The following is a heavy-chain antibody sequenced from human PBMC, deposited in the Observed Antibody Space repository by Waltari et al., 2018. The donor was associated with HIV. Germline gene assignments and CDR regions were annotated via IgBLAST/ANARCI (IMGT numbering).Heavy chain of an antibody. V-gene: IGHV1-24*01. CDR2: FDPEDGET. CDR3: ATPTATISMGYYYYGMDV. CDR1: GYTLTELS. J-gene: IGHJ6*02. Sequence: QVQLVQSGAEVKKPGASVKVSCKVSGYTLTELSIHWVRPAPGKGLEWMGGFDPEDGETIYAQKFQGRVTMTEDTSTDTAYMELSSLRSEDTAVYYCATPTATISMGYYYYGMDVWGQGTTVTVSS. D-gene: IGHD2-21*01.